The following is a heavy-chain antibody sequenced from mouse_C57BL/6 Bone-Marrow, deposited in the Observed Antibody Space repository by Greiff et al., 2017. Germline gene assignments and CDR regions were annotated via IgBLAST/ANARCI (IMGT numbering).Heavy chain of an antibody. V-gene: IGHV1-69*01. Sequence: QVQLQQPGAELVMPGASVKLSCTASGYTFTGYWMHWVKQRPGQGLEWIGWIDPSDGYTNYNQKFKGKSTLTVDTSSSTAYMQLSSLTSEDSAVYYSERAGSAFDDWGTGTTVTAST. CDR2: IDPSDGYT. CDR3: ERAGSAFDD. CDR1: GYTFTGYW. J-gene: IGHJ1*03.